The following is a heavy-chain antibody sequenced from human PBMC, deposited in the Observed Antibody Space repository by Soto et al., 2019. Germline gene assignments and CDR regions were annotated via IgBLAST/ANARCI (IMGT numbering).Heavy chain of an antibody. CDR2: ISYDGSNK. CDR1: GFTFSSYA. J-gene: IGHJ4*02. CDR3: AIGITMVRGVIIDYFDY. Sequence: QVQLVESGGGVVQPGRSLRLSCAASGFTFSSYAMHWVRQAPGKGLEWVAVISYDGSNKYYADSVKGRFTISRDNSKNTLYLQMNSLRAEDTAVYYCAIGITMVRGVIIDYFDYWGQGTLVTVSS. D-gene: IGHD3-10*01. V-gene: IGHV3-30-3*01.